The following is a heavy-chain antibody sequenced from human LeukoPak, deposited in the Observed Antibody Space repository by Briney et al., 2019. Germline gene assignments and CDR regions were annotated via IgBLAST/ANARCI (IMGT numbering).Heavy chain of an antibody. CDR1: GDSMNTYH. J-gene: IGHJ4*02. Sequence: SETLSLTCTVSGDSMNTYHWAWIRQPAGKGLEWIGRLHVSGNTNFNPSLKSRVSISVDKSKKQFSLKMTSATAADTAVYYCARVPAAMGIFRGYYFDYWGQGTLVTVSS. CDR3: ARVPAAMGIFRGYYFDY. D-gene: IGHD2-2*01. V-gene: IGHV4-4*07. CDR2: LHVSGNT.